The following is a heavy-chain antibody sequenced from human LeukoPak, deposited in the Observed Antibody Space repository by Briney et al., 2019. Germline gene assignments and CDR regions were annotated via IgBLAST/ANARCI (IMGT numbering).Heavy chain of an antibody. CDR1: GYTFTGHY. Sequence: GASVKVSCKASGYTFTGHYLHWVRQAPGQGLEWMGRINPNNGGASYAQKFQGRVTMTRDTSISTAYMELSGLISDDTAVYYCARDRGTSRITMKVVAENILDYWGQGTLATVSS. CDR2: INPNNGGA. D-gene: IGHD3-22*01. V-gene: IGHV1-2*06. CDR3: ARDRGTSRITMKVVAENILDY. J-gene: IGHJ4*02.